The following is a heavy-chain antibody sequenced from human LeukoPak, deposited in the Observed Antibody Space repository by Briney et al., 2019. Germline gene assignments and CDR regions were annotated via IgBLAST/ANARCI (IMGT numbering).Heavy chain of an antibody. CDR2: INPYSGGT. CDR1: GYTFTSYG. D-gene: IGHD5-18*01. Sequence: GASVKVSCKASGYTFTSYGISWVRQAPGQGLEWMGWINPYSGGTNYAQKFQGGVTMTRDTSISTAYMELSRLRSDDTAVYYCARDRYRYSYGPRYFDYWGQGTLVTVSS. J-gene: IGHJ4*02. V-gene: IGHV1-2*02. CDR3: ARDRYRYSYGPRYFDY.